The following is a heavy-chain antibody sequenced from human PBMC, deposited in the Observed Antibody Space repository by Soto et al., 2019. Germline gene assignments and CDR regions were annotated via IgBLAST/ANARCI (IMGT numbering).Heavy chain of an antibody. D-gene: IGHD5-18*01. Sequence: QVQLVQSGAEVKKPESSVKVSCKAPGGTFSTYAISWVRQAPGQGLEWMGGIIPMFGTAHYAQRFQDRVTITADDSTNTVYMELSSLRSEDTAVYFCASGIQLWLRRINNGYSGWGQGTLVTVSS. J-gene: IGHJ4*02. CDR3: ASGIQLWLRRINNGYSG. V-gene: IGHV1-69*12. CDR1: GGTFSTYA. CDR2: IIPMFGTA.